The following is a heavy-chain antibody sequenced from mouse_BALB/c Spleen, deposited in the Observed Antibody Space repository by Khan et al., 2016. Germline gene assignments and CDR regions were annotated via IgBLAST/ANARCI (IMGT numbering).Heavy chain of an antibody. J-gene: IGHJ2*01. CDR1: VFNIKDYY. CDR3: NASYNGSDVYFDY. V-gene: IGHV14-4*02. Sequence: EVELVESGAELVRSGASVKLSCTASVFNIKDYYMHWVKQRPEQGLEWIGWIDPENGDTEYAPKFQGKATMTADTSSNAAYLQFSSLTSEDSAVYYCNASYNGSDVYFDYEGQGTTLTVSS. D-gene: IGHD1-1*01. CDR2: IDPENGDT.